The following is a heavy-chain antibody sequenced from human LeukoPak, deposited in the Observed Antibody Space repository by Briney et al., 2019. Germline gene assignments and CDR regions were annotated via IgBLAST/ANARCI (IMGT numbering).Heavy chain of an antibody. CDR1: GGSISSYY. J-gene: IGHJ4*02. D-gene: IGHD3-22*01. CDR2: IYYSGST. Sequence: SETLSLTCTVSGGSISSYYWSWIRQPPGKGLEWIGYIYYSGSTNYNPSLKSRVTISVDTSKNQFSLKLSPVTAADTAVYYCARDSDSSDSPPRWGQGTLVTVSS. V-gene: IGHV4-59*12. CDR3: ARDSDSSDSPPR.